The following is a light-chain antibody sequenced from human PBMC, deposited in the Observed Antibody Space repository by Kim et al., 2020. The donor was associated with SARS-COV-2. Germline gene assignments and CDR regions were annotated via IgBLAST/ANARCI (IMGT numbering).Light chain of an antibody. J-gene: IGLJ3*02. V-gene: IGLV6-57*01. CDR1: SGSIASNY. Sequence: GKTVTISCTRSSGSIASNYVQWYQQRPGSSPTTVIYEDNQRPSGVPDRFSGSIDSSSNSASLTISGLKTEDEADYYCQSCDSSNWVFGGGTKVTVL. CDR3: QSCDSSNWV. CDR2: EDN.